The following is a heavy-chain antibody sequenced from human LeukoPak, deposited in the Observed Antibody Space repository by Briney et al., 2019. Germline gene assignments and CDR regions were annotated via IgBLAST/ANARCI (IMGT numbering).Heavy chain of an antibody. V-gene: IGHV4-38-2*02. CDR3: ASAVAGFYYFDY. Sequence: SETLSLTCTVSGYSISRGYFWGWIRQPPGKGLGWIGSIYHSGSTYYNPSLKSRVTISVDTSKSPLSLKLNSVTAADTAVYYCASAVAGFYYFDYWGQGTLVTVSS. CDR2: IYHSGST. J-gene: IGHJ4*02. CDR1: GYSISRGYF. D-gene: IGHD6-19*01.